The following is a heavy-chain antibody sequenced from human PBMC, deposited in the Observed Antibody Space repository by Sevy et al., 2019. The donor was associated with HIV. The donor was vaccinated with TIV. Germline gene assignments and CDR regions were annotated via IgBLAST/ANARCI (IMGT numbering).Heavy chain of an antibody. J-gene: IGHJ3*02. D-gene: IGHD3-10*01. CDR3: ARDRIGYYGSGSYWHAFDI. CDR2: IYYSGSA. V-gene: IGHV4-59*01. Sequence: SETLSLTCTVSGGSISSYYWSWIRQPPGKGLERIGYIYYSGSANYNPSLTGRVTISVDTSKNQFSLKLSSVTAAATAVNYCARDRIGYYGSGSYWHAFDIWGQGTMVTVSS. CDR1: GGSISSYY.